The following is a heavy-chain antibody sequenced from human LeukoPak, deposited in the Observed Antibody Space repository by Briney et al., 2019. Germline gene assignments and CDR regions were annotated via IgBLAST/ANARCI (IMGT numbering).Heavy chain of an antibody. D-gene: IGHD2-15*01. Sequence: PGGSLRLSCAASGFTFSSYAMHWVRQAPGKGLEWVAVISYDGSNKYYADSVKGRFTISRDNSKNTLYLQMNSLRAKDTAVYYCARGGDIVVVVAATSGDNSFDFWGQGNLVTVSS. J-gene: IGHJ4*02. CDR1: GFTFSSYA. CDR3: ARGGDIVVVVAATSGDNSFDF. CDR2: ISYDGSNK. V-gene: IGHV3-30-3*01.